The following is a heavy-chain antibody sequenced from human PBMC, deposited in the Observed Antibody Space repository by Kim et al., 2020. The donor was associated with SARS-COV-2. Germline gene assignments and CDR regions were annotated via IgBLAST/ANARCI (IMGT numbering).Heavy chain of an antibody. CDR2: IWYDGSNK. V-gene: IGHV3-33*01. CDR1: GFTFSSYG. J-gene: IGHJ5*02. D-gene: IGHD4-17*01. Sequence: GGSLRLSCAASGFTFSSYGMHWVRQAPGKGLEWVAVIWYDGSNKYYADSVKGRFTISRDNSKNTLYLQMNSLRAEDTAVYYCARSKQSYAVTKLFRSNWFDPWGQGTLVTVSS. CDR3: ARSKQSYAVTKLFRSNWFDP.